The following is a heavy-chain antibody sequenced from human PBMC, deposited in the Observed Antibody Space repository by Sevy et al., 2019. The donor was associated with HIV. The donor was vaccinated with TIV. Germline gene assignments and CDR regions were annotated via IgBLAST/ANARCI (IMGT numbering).Heavy chain of an antibody. V-gene: IGHV3-33*01. CDR3: ARSWEQQFHDAFDI. CDR1: GFIFGDHV. CDR2: IWYDGSKK. D-gene: IGHD6-13*01. J-gene: IGHJ3*02. Sequence: GGSLRLSCAASGFIFGDHVIHWVRQAPGKGLEWVACIWYDGSKKYYADSVKGRFTISRDNSKNTLYLKMNSLRAEDTAVYYCARSWEQQFHDAFDIWGQGTMVTVSS.